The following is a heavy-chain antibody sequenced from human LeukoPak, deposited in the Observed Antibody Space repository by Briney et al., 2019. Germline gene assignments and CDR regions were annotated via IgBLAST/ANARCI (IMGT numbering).Heavy chain of an antibody. Sequence: GGSLTLSCLASGFTFRSYGMHWVRQAPGKGLDWVAFTRFDGSDKKYADSAKGRFTISRDNSKNTLYLQMTGLRPEDTGICYCVRDARSYYAGAFDIWGQGTMVTVST. CDR3: VRDARSYYAGAFDI. V-gene: IGHV3-30*02. J-gene: IGHJ3*02. D-gene: IGHD3-10*01. CDR2: TRFDGSDK. CDR1: GFTFRSYG.